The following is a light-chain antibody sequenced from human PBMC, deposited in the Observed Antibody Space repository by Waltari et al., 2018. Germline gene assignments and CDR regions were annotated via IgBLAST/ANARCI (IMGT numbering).Light chain of an antibody. CDR2: SNN. Sequence: QSVLTQPPSASGPPGQRVNISCSGSSATIACRLVYWYQQPPGMAPKLLIYSNNQRPPGVPDRFSGSKSGTSASLAISGLQSEDEADYYCAACDDSLKGVFGGGTKLTVL. V-gene: IGLV1-44*01. CDR1: SATIACRL. CDR3: AACDDSLKGV. J-gene: IGLJ2*01.